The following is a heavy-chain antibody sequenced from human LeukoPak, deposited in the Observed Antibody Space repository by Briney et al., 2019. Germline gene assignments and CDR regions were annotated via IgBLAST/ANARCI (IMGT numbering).Heavy chain of an antibody. CDR2: INAGNGNT. J-gene: IGHJ4*02. D-gene: IGHD2-2*01. CDR1: GYTFTSYA. CDR3: ARDKKLGYCSSTSCAPFDD. V-gene: IGHV1-3*01. Sequence: ASVQVSCKASGYTFTSYAMHWVRQAPGQRLEWMGWINAGNGNTKYSQKFQGRVTITRDTSASTAYMELSSLRSEDTAVYYCARDKKLGYCSSTSCAPFDDWGQGTLVTVSS.